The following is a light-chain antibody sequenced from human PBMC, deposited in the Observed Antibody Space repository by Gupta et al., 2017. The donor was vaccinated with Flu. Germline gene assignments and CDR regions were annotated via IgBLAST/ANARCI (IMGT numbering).Light chain of an antibody. CDR2: RAS. J-gene: IGKJ2*01. V-gene: IGKV1-5*03. CDR1: QSISIW. Sequence: ASVGDRVTITCRASQSISIWLAWHQQKPGKAPKLLIYRASSLESGVPSRFSGNGSGTEFTLTISNLQPDDSATYYCQQYRGTFGQGTKLEIK. CDR3: QQYRGT.